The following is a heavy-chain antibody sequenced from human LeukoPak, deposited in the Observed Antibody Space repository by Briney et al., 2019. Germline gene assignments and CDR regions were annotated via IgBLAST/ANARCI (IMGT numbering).Heavy chain of an antibody. CDR2: INHSGST. Sequence: SETLSLTCAVYGGSFSGYYWSWIRQPPGKGLEWIGEINHSGSTNYNPSLKSRVTISVDTSKNQFSLKLNSVTAADTAMYYCARLFHPALSGNYPFDYWGQGTLVTVSS. D-gene: IGHD1-26*01. CDR1: GGSFSGYY. J-gene: IGHJ4*02. CDR3: ARLFHPALSGNYPFDY. V-gene: IGHV4-34*01.